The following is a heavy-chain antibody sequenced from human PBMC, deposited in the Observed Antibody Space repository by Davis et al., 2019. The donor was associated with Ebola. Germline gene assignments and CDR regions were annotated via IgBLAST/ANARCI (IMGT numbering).Heavy chain of an antibody. V-gene: IGHV3-64D*06. CDR1: GFTFSSYA. J-gene: IGHJ6*02. D-gene: IGHD4-17*01. Sequence: GSPRLSCSASGFTFSSYAMHWVRQAPGKGLEYVSAISSNGGSTYYADSVKGRFTISRDNSKNTLYLQMSSLRAEDTAVYYCVKDALSKDPTTVTTTSGWAQFYYYYGMDVWGQGTTVTVSS. CDR3: VKDALSKDPTTVTTTSGWAQFYYYYGMDV. CDR2: ISSNGGST.